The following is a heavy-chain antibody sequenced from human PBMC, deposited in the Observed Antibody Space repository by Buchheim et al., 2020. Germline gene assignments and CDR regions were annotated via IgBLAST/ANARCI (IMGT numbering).Heavy chain of an antibody. D-gene: IGHD3-10*01. CDR2: IYPGDSVT. CDR3: ATRNLRYSNFDY. V-gene: IGHV5-51*01. CDR1: GYSFSNHW. J-gene: IGHJ4*02. Sequence: EVQLVQSGAEVKKTGESLKISCKGSGYSFSNHWIGWVRQMPGKGLEWMGIIYPGDSVTKYSPSFQGQVTFSPDKSISTAYPQWSSLKASDTAMYYCATRNLRYSNFDYWGQGTL.